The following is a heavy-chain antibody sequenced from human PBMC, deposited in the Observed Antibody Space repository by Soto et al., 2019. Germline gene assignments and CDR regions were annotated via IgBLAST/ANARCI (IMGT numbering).Heavy chain of an antibody. CDR1: GYTFTSYD. J-gene: IGHJ6*02. Sequence: ASVKVSCKASGYTFTSYDINWVRQATGQGLEWMGWMNPNSGNTGYAQKFQGRVTMTRNTSISTAYMELSSLRSEDTAVYYCARGRTNVIFGVVIGGYYYYGMDVWGQGTTVTVSS. CDR2: MNPNSGNT. D-gene: IGHD3-3*01. CDR3: ARGRTNVIFGVVIGGYYYYGMDV. V-gene: IGHV1-8*01.